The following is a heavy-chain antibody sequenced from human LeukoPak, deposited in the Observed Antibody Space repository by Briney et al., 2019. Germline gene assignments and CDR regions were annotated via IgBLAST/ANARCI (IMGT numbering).Heavy chain of an antibody. Sequence: PSETLSLTCTASGGSISSYYWSWIRQPPGKGLEWIGYIYYSGSTNYNPSLKGRVTISVDTSKNQFSLKLSSVTAADTAVYYCARESPDYYDNQFDYWGQGTLVTVSS. CDR3: ARESPDYYDNQFDY. CDR1: GGSISSYY. J-gene: IGHJ4*02. D-gene: IGHD3-22*01. V-gene: IGHV4-59*01. CDR2: IYYSGST.